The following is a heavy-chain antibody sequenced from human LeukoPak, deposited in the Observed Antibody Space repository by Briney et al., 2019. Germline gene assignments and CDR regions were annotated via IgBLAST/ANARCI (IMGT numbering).Heavy chain of an antibody. Sequence: PGGSLRLSCAASGFTFDDYGMSWVRQAPGKGLEWVSGINWNGGSTGYADSVKGRFTISRDNAKNSLYLQMNSQRAEDTALYYCARAVGYSSSWYVDYWGQGTLVTVSS. J-gene: IGHJ4*02. CDR1: GFTFDDYG. D-gene: IGHD6-13*01. V-gene: IGHV3-20*04. CDR2: INWNGGST. CDR3: ARAVGYSSSWYVDY.